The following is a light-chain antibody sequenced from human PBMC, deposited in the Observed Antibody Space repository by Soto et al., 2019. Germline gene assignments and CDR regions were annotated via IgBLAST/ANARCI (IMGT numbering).Light chain of an antibody. CDR2: DVS. CDR3: SSYTSTYVV. J-gene: IGLJ2*01. CDR1: SSDVGGYNY. Sequence: QSALTQPASVSGSPGQSITISCTGTSSDVGGYNYVSWYQQHPGKAPKLMIYDVSNRPSGVSNRFSGSKSGNTASLTISGLQAEDAADYYCSSYTSTYVVFGGGTKLTVL. V-gene: IGLV2-14*01.